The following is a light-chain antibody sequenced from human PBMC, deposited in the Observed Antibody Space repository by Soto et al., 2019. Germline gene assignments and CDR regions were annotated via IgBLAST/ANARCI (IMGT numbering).Light chain of an antibody. Sequence: IQLTQSPSSLSASVGDRVTITCRASPAIASFLAWYQQKPGTAPKRLIYAASKLHSGVPSRFSGSGSGTNFTLTISSLQPDDSGTYFCQQSYMTPRTFGQRTKVDI. CDR2: AAS. J-gene: IGKJ1*01. CDR3: QQSYMTPRT. CDR1: PAIASF. V-gene: IGKV1-39*01.